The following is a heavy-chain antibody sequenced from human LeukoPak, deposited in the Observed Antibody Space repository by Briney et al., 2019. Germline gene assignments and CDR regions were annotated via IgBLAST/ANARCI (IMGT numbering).Heavy chain of an antibody. J-gene: IGHJ4*02. Sequence: GASHTLLCATSGLLLSNGWIRWARQAPGKALEWVGRTKSKTDGGTPDYAAPVKGRFTISRDDSKNTLYLQMNSLKTQDTAVYYCTTDLGYSSGWLHFDYWGQRTLVTVSS. CDR2: TKSKTDGGTP. D-gene: IGHD6-19*01. CDR3: TTDLGYSSGWLHFDY. V-gene: IGHV3-15*01. CDR1: GLLLSNGW.